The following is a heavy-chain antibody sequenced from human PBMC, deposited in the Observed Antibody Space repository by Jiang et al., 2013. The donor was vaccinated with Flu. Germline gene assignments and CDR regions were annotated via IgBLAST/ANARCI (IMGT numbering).Heavy chain of an antibody. V-gene: IGHV3-74*01. CDR2: INSDGSST. CDR3: ARDARKAISGWFDP. J-gene: IGHJ5*02. Sequence: GLVWVSRINSDGSSTSYADSVKGRFTISRDNAKNTLYLQMNSLRAEDTAVYYCARDARKAISGWFDPWGQGTLVTVSS. D-gene: IGHD2-21*01.